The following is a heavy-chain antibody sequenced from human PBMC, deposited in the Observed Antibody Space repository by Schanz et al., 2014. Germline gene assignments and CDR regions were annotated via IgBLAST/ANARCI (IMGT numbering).Heavy chain of an antibody. J-gene: IGHJ4*02. CDR1: GFTFSSYA. V-gene: IGHV3-48*01. CDR3: ARGGSGSHYRLDY. D-gene: IGHD1-26*01. CDR2: ISSSSSTR. Sequence: ERLVESGGGVVQPGRSLRLSCAASGFTFSSYAMSWVRQAPGKGLEWVSYISSSSSTRYYADSMKGRFTVSRDNAENALYLQMNSLRAEDAGLYFCARGGSGSHYRLDYWGQGTLVTVSS.